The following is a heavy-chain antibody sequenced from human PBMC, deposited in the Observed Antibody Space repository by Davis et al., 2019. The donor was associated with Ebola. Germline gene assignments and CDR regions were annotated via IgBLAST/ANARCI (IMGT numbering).Heavy chain of an antibody. CDR1: GYTFTSYY. CDR2: INPSGGST. J-gene: IGHJ4*02. CDR3: ARSYDILTGYYPDY. D-gene: IGHD3-9*01. V-gene: IGHV1-46*01. Sequence: ASVKVSCKASGYTFTSYYMHWVRQAPGQGLEWMGIINPSGGSTSYAQKFQGRVTMTTDTSTSTAYMELRSLRSDDTAVYYCARSYDILTGYYPDYWGQGTLVTVSS.